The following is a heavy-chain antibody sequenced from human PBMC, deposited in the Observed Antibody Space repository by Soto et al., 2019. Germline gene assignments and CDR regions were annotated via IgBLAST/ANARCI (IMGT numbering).Heavy chain of an antibody. CDR1: GFSLTTQGVH. CDR2: IYWDDNE. J-gene: IGHJ4*02. D-gene: IGHD4-17*01. V-gene: IGHV2-5*02. Sequence: QITLKESGPTLVKPTQTLTLTCTFSGFSLTTQGVHVGWIRQPPGKALEWLALIYWDDNEVYRPSLKNRPTITKDTSKSQVVLTLASVDPVDTATNYCVYRDFGDYFFPFWGKGILVNVSS. CDR3: VYRDFGDYFFPF.